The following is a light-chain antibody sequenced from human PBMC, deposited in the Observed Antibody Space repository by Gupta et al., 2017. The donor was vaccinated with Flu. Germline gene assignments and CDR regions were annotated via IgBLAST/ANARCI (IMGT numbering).Light chain of an antibody. CDR2: DDR. CDR1: DIITKS. CDR3: QVWVSGSEQPV. Sequence: SYVLTQPPSVSVAPGQTARITCGGNDIITKSVHWYQQKPGQAPALVVYDDRARPSGIPERFSGSNSGNPATLTISKVDTGDEADYYCQVWVSGSEQPVFGGGTQLTVL. J-gene: IGLJ3*02. V-gene: IGLV3-21*02.